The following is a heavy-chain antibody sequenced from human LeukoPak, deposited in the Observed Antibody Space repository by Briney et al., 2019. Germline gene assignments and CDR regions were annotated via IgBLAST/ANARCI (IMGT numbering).Heavy chain of an antibody. J-gene: IGHJ4*02. CDR3: ARAQDGLVPAADYFDY. D-gene: IGHD2-2*01. CDR2: IYTSGST. Sequence: SETLFLTCTASGGSISSGSYYWSWIRQPAGKGLEWIGRIYTSGSTNHNPSLKSRVTISVDTSKNQFSLKLSSVTAADTAVYYCARAQDGLVPAADYFDYWGQGTLVTVSS. CDR1: GGSISSGSYY. V-gene: IGHV4-61*02.